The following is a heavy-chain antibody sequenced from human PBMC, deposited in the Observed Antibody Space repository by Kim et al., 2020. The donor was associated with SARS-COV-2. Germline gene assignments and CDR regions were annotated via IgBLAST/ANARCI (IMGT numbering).Heavy chain of an antibody. Sequence: GETIYYADAVRGRFTVSRDNAKNLLYLQMNSLTAEDTAVYYCARQSPGSWGQGTLVTVSS. CDR3: ARQSPGS. CDR2: GETI. J-gene: IGHJ4*02. V-gene: IGHV3-11*04. D-gene: IGHD2-15*01.